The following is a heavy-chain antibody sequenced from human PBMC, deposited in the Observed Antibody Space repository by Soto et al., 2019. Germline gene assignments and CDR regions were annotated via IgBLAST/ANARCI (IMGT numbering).Heavy chain of an antibody. D-gene: IGHD6-25*01. CDR2: INANNGGA. CDR1: GYTFTDYH. J-gene: IGHJ5*02. CDR3: AREGGSETLQPSYNWFDT. Sequence: ASVKVSWKASGYTFTDYHIHWVRQAPGQGLEFMGWINANNGGAGSAQQFQGRVTVTRDTSITTAYMELSNLRSDDTAVYYCAREGGSETLQPSYNWFDTWGQGTLVTVSS. V-gene: IGHV1-2*02.